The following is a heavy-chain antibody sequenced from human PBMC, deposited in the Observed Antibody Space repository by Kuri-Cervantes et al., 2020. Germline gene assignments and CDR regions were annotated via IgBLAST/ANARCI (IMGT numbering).Heavy chain of an antibody. CDR3: AKDTYYDFWSGFHYYGMDV. CDR2: IYSGGST. CDR1: GFTVSSNY. J-gene: IGHJ6*02. V-gene: IGHV3-66*01. Sequence: GESLKISCAASGFTVSSNYMSWVRQAPGKGLEWVSVIYSGGSTYYADSVKGRFIISRDYSKNTLYLQMNSLRAEDTAVYYCAKDTYYDFWSGFHYYGMDVWGQGTTVTVSS. D-gene: IGHD3-3*01.